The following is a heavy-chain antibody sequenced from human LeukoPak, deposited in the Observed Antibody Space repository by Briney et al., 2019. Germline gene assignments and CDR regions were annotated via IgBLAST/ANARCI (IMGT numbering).Heavy chain of an antibody. J-gene: IGHJ3*02. D-gene: IGHD2-15*01. V-gene: IGHV3-23*01. CDR3: AKRDGDMGAFDI. CDR2: ISGSGGGT. CDR1: GFTFSSYA. Sequence: GGSLRLSCAASGFTFSSYAMSWVRQAPGKGLEWVSAISGSGGGTYYADSVKGRFTISRDNSKNTLYLQMNSLRAEDTAVYYCAKRDGDMGAFDIWGQGTMVTVSS.